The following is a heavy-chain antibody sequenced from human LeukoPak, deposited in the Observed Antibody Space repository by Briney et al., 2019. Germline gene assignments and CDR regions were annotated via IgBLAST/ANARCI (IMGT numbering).Heavy chain of an antibody. CDR3: ARYSTYYYGSGSYGPIDY. V-gene: IGHV3-21*01. D-gene: IGHD3-10*01. CDR2: ISSSSSYI. CDR1: GFTFSSYS. Sequence: KTGGSLRLSCAASGFTFSSYSMNWVRQAPGKGLEWVSSISSSSSYIYYADSVKGRFTISRDNAKNSLYLQMNSLRAEDTAVYYCARYSTYYYGSGSYGPIDYWGQGTLVTVSS. J-gene: IGHJ4*02.